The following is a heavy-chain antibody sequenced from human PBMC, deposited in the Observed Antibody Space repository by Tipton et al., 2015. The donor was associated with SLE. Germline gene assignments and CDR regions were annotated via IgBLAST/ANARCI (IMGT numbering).Heavy chain of an antibody. J-gene: IGHJ4*02. D-gene: IGHD3-3*01. CDR3: ARMSFDFWRNFEENFDY. Sequence: QLVQSGAEVEKPGASVKVSCKASGYTFTSYDVNWVRQATGQGLEWMGWMSPNTGNTNYAQKVQGRVTMTTDTSTSTADMELRSLVSDDTAVYYCARMSFDFWRNFEENFDYWGPGTLVTVSS. CDR1: GYTFTSYD. CDR2: MSPNTGNT. V-gene: IGHV1-18*01.